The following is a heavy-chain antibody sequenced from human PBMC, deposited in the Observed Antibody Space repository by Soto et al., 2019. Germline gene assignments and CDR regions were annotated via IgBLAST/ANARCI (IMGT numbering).Heavy chain of an antibody. V-gene: IGHV4-39*01. CDR3: RRRSRLSTDV. CDR1: GGSIRSSSY. D-gene: IGHD2-2*01. CDR2: IYSIESS. Sequence: QLQLQESGPGLVKPSETLSLTCTVSGGSIRSSSYWGWIRQPPGKGLEWIVSIYSIESSYYNTSLKSRVTISADMSQNQCSLILNAGTALDKVVYCRRRRSRLSTDVWVQGTTVTVPS. J-gene: IGHJ6*02.